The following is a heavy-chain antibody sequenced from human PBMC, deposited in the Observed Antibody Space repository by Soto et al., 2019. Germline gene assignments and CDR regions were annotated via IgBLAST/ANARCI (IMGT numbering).Heavy chain of an antibody. CDR1: GGSFSGYY. V-gene: IGHV4-34*01. D-gene: IGHD6-13*01. Sequence: PSETLSLTCAVYGGSFSGYYWSWIRQPPGKGLEWIGEINHSGSTNYNPSLKSRVTISVDTSKNQFSLKLSSVTAADTAVYYCARVSSSWYFQYFDYWGQGTLVTVSS. CDR3: ARVSSSWYFQYFDY. CDR2: INHSGST. J-gene: IGHJ4*02.